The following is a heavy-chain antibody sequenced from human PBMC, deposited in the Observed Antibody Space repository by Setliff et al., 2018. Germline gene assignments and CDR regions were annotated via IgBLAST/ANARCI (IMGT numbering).Heavy chain of an antibody. CDR3: ARASRFGTIKYRGDYYMDV. J-gene: IGHJ6*03. CDR1: GYTFTTYA. Sequence: ASVKVSCKASGYTFTTYAISWMRQAPGQGLEWMGWINTNTGNPSYAQGFTGRFVFSLDTSVSTAYLQISSLKAENTALYYCARASRFGTIKYRGDYYMDVWGKGTTVTVSS. V-gene: IGHV7-4-1*02. CDR2: INTNTGNP. D-gene: IGHD3-10*01.